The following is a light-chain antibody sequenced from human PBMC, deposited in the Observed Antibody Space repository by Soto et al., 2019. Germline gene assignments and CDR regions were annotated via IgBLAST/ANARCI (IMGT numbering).Light chain of an antibody. V-gene: IGLV1-51*01. Sequence: QSVLTQPPSVSAAQGQKVTISCSGSSSNIGGNSVSWYQQLPGTAPKLLIYDDNKRPSGIPDRFSGSKSGTSATLGITGFQTGDEADYYCGSWDSSLSAYVFGTGTKGTGL. CDR1: SSNIGGNS. CDR3: GSWDSSLSAYV. CDR2: DDN. J-gene: IGLJ1*01.